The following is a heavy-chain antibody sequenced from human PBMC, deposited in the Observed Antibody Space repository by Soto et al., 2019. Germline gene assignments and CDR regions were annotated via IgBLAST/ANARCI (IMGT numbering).Heavy chain of an antibody. V-gene: IGHV1-24*01. Sequence: GASVKVSCKVSGYTLTELSVHWVRQAPGKGLEWMGGFDPEDGETIYAQKFQGRVTMTEDTSTDTAYMELSSLRSEDTAVYYCATDRAYYDSSGYPPGFDPWGQGTLVTVSS. J-gene: IGHJ5*02. D-gene: IGHD3-22*01. CDR1: GYTLTELS. CDR2: FDPEDGET. CDR3: ATDRAYYDSSGYPPGFDP.